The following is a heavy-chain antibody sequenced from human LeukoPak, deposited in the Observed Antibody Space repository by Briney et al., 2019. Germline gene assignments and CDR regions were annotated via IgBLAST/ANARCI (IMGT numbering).Heavy chain of an antibody. V-gene: IGHV3-74*01. D-gene: IGHD5/OR15-5a*01. CDR2: INEDGSTT. Sequence: GGSLRLSCAASGFTFSSNWMHWVRQAPGKGLVWVSRINEDGSTTNYADSVKGRSTIFRDNAKNTLYLQMNNLRTEDTAVYYCAKDKSVSADYYFDYWGQGTLVTVSS. CDR1: GFTFSSNW. CDR3: AKDKSVSADYYFDY. J-gene: IGHJ4*02.